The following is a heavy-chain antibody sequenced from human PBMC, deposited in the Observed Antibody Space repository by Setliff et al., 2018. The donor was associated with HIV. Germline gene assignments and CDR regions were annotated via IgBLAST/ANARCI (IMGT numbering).Heavy chain of an antibody. V-gene: IGHV4-59*11. CDR1: GAPTTSHY. J-gene: IGHJ4*02. CDR3: AKGAGFYGDYTFDY. Sequence: PSETLSLTCTVSGAPTTSHYWSWIRQSPGRELEWIGYIYSTGSTNYNPSLQSRVSISMDASKNKFSLKVTSVTSADTAVYYCAKGAGFYGDYTFDYWGQGNLVTVSS. CDR2: IYSTGST. D-gene: IGHD4-17*01.